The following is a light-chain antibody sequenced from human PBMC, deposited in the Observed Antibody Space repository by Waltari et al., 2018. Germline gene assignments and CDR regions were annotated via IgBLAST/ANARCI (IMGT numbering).Light chain of an antibody. J-gene: IGLJ2*01. CDR3: AAWDDRLRGPL. CDR2: HDK. Sequence: SYDLIQPPSVSVSPGQTVSITCSGDKLGDKYTSWYQQKPGQSPVLVIYHDKKRPSGIPARFSGSNSGNTVTLTISGLRSEDEADYYCAAWDDRLRGPLFGGGTKLTVL. CDR1: KLGDKY. V-gene: IGLV3-1*01.